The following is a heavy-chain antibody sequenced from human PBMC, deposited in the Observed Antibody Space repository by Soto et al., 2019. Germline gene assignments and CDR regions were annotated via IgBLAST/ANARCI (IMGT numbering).Heavy chain of an antibody. CDR2: IYYSGST. J-gene: IGHJ3*02. CDR3: ARPFYGLGAFDI. Sequence: QLQLQESGPGLVKPSETLSLTCTVSGGSISSSSYYWGWIRQPPGKGLEWIGSIYYSGSTYYNPSLKSRVTISVDTSKNQFSLKLSSVTAADTAVYYCARPFYGLGAFDIWGQGTMVTVSS. V-gene: IGHV4-39*01. D-gene: IGHD3-16*01. CDR1: GGSISSSSYY.